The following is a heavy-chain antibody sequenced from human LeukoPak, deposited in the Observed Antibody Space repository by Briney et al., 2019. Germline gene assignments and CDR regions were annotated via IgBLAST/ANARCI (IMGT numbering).Heavy chain of an antibody. J-gene: IGHJ4*02. V-gene: IGHV3-48*03. CDR3: ARDLYYGSGNRY. CDR2: ISSSGSTI. Sequence: GGSLRLSCAASGSTFSSYEMNWVRQAPGKGLEWVSYISSSGSTIYYADSVKGRFTISRDNAKNSLYLQMNSLRAEDTAVYYCARDLYYGSGNRYWGQGTLVTVSS. CDR1: GSTFSSYE. D-gene: IGHD3-10*01.